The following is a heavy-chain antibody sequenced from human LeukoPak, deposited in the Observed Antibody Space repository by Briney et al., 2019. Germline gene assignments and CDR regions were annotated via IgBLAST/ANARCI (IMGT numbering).Heavy chain of an antibody. CDR1: GGSISSYY. J-gene: IGHJ6*03. CDR2: IYYSGST. Sequence: SETLSLTCTVSGGSISSYYWSWIRQPPGKGLEWIGYIYYSGSTNYNPSLKSRVTISVDTSKNQFSLKLSSVTAADTAVYYCARGATVVTLDYYYMDVWGKGTTVTVSS. V-gene: IGHV4-59*01. CDR3: ARGATVVTLDYYYMDV. D-gene: IGHD4-23*01.